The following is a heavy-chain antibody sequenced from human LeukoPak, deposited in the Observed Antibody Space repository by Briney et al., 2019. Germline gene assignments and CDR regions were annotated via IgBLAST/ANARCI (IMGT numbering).Heavy chain of an antibody. Sequence: GASVKVSCKASGGTFSSYAISWVRQAPGQTLEWMGWVSAYSGNTNYAQNFHDRLTMTTDTSTSTAYMELRSLTSEDTAVYYCAREGRLMSDTTVHPWGQGTLVTVSP. J-gene: IGHJ5*02. D-gene: IGHD2/OR15-2a*01. CDR2: VSAYSGNT. CDR3: AREGRLMSDTTVHP. CDR1: GGTFSSYA. V-gene: IGHV1-18*01.